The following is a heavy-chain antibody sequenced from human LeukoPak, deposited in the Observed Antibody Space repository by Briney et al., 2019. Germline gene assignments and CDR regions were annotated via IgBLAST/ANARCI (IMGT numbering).Heavy chain of an antibody. V-gene: IGHV4-31*03. J-gene: IGHJ5*02. D-gene: IGHD3-10*01. CDR1: GASIRSGGDY. CDR2: IYYNGNP. Sequence: SQTLFLTCTVSGASIRSGGDYRSWIRQHPGKGLEWIGYIYYNGNPYYSPSLKSRVTISVDTSKNQFSLKLSSVTAADTAVYYCARSITMIRGWFDPWGQGTLVTVSS. CDR3: ARSITMIRGWFDP.